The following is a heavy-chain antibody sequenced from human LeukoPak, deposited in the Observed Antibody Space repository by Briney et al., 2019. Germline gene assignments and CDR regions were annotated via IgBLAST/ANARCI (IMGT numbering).Heavy chain of an antibody. CDR3: AKASIFGDTKYFQH. J-gene: IGHJ1*01. V-gene: IGHV3-23*01. Sequence: GGSLRLSCAASGFTFSSYAMSWVRQAPGKGLEWVSGVSSSGGSTYYTDSVKGRFTISRDNSKNTLYLQMNSLRAEDTAVYYCAKASIFGDTKYFQHWGQGTLVTVSS. D-gene: IGHD3-3*01. CDR1: GFTFSSYA. CDR2: VSSSGGST.